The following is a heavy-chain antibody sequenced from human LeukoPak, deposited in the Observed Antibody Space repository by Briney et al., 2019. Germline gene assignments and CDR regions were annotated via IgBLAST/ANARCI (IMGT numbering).Heavy chain of an antibody. J-gene: IGHJ6*03. CDR3: ASSMRPGTSSYYYYYMDV. D-gene: IGHD2-2*01. CDR2: IYHSGST. Sequence: SQTLSLTCTVSGGSISSGGYYWSWIRQPPGKGLEWIGYIYHSGSTYYNPSLKSRVTISVDRSKNQFSLKLSSVTAADTAVYYCASSMRPGTSSYYYYYMDVWGKGTTVTVSS. CDR1: GGSISSGGYY. V-gene: IGHV4-30-2*01.